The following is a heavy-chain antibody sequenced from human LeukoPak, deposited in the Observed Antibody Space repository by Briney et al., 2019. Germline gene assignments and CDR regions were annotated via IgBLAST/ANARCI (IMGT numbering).Heavy chain of an antibody. Sequence: GGSLRLSCAASGFTFSSYEMNWVRQAPGEGLEWVSYISSSGSTIYYADSVKGRFTISRDNAKNSLYLQMNSLRAEDTAVYYCARDEGSVSFDYWGQGTLVTVSS. D-gene: IGHD6-19*01. V-gene: IGHV3-48*03. CDR3: ARDEGSVSFDY. CDR2: ISSSGSTI. CDR1: GFTFSSYE. J-gene: IGHJ4*02.